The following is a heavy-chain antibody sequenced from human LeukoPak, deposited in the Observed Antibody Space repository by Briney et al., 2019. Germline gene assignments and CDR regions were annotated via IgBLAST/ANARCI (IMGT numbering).Heavy chain of an antibody. Sequence: GGSLRLSCAASGFSSSTYWMNWVRQAPGKGLEWVANIKQDGSEKYCVDSVKGRFTISRDNAKSSLFLEMNSLRAEDTAVYYCARLRRGAFDIWGQGTMVTVSS. CDR2: IKQDGSEK. CDR3: ARLRRGAFDI. CDR1: GFSSSTYW. V-gene: IGHV3-7*01. J-gene: IGHJ3*02.